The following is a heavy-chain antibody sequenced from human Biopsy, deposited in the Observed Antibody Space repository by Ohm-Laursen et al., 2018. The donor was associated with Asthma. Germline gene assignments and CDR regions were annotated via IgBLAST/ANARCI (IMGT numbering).Heavy chain of an antibody. CDR2: IYYSGTT. J-gene: IGHJ6*02. V-gene: IGHV4-39*01. D-gene: IGHD6-13*01. Sequence: GTLSLTCSLSSGSGGYMRSGNYYWGWIRQPPGKGLEWIGRIYYSGTTYYNPSLESRVTVSGDTTKNQFSLKLTSVTAADTAVYYCVRGSSSWHHGPFHYYYGLDVWGQGTTATVSS. CDR1: SGSGGYMRSGNYY. CDR3: VRGSSSWHHGPFHYYYGLDV.